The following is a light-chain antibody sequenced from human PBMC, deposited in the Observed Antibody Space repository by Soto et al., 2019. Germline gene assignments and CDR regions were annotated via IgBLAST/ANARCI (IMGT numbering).Light chain of an antibody. CDR2: GAS. J-gene: IGKJ4*01. Sequence: EVVLTQSPGTLSLSPGERATLSCRASQAVSSILLAWYQQKPGQAPRLLIYGASSRATGIPDRFSGSGSGTDFTLTVSRLEPEDFAVYYCQQHGTSPIFGGGIKVEIK. V-gene: IGKV3-20*01. CDR3: QQHGTSPI. CDR1: QAVSSIL.